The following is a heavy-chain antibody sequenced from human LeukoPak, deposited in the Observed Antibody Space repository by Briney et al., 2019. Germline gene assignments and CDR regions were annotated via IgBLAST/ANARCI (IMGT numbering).Heavy chain of an antibody. CDR2: IIPIFGTA. Sequence: ASVKVSCKASGGTFSSYAISWVRQAPGQGLEWMGGIIPIFGTASYAQKFQGRVTITADESTSTAYMELSSLRSEDTAVYYCARSDAGLLWFGESFGYWGQGTLVTVSS. V-gene: IGHV1-69*13. CDR1: GGTFSSYA. D-gene: IGHD3-10*01. J-gene: IGHJ4*02. CDR3: ARSDAGLLWFGESFGY.